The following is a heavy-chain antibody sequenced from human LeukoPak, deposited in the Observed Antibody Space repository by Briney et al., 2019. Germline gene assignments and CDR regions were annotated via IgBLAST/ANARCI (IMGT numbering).Heavy chain of an antibody. CDR3: ASSIDYYDSSYFDY. Sequence: SVKVSCKASGGTFSSYAMSWVRQAPGQGLEWMRGIIPIFGTANYAQKFQGRVTITTDESTSTAYMELSSLRSEDTAVYYCASSIDYYDSSYFDYWGQGTLVTVSS. J-gene: IGHJ4*02. CDR1: GGTFSSYA. V-gene: IGHV1-69*05. D-gene: IGHD3-22*01. CDR2: IIPIFGTA.